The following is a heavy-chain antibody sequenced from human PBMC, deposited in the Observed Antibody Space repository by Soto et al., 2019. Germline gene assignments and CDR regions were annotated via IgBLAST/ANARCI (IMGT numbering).Heavy chain of an antibody. CDR3: AKDTSNSYHGNGPGTRGLDY. Sequence: GGSLRLSCAASGFTFSSYSMHWVRQAPGKGLDWMTFISYDGNNQWYADSVKGRFTISRDNSKNTVYLQMNSLRPEDTAVYFCAKDTSNSYHGNGPGTRGLDYWGQGTPVTVSS. D-gene: IGHD3-10*01. V-gene: IGHV3-30*18. J-gene: IGHJ4*02. CDR2: ISYDGNNQ. CDR1: GFTFSSYS.